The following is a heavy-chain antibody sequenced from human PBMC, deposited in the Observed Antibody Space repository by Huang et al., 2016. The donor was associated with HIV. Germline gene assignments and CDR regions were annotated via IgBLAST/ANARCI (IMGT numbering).Heavy chain of an antibody. Sequence: AASGLTFSGSAMHWVRQGSGKGLEWVGRIRSKANSYATAWAASVKGRFTISRDDSKNTAYLQMNSLKTEDTAVYYCWISVVTASGYWGQGTLVTVSS. CDR1: GLTFSGSA. CDR3: WISVVTASGY. V-gene: IGHV3-73*01. J-gene: IGHJ4*02. CDR2: IRSKANSYAT. D-gene: IGHD2-21*02.